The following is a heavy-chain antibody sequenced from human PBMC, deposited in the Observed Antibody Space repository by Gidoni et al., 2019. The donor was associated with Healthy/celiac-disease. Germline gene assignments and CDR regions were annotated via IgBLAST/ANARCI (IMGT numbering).Heavy chain of an antibody. CDR3: ISGLLAFDI. V-gene: IGHV3-15*01. CDR2: IKSKTEGGTT. Sequence: EVQLVESGGGLVKPGGSLRLSCAASGFTFSNAWMSWVRQAPGKGLEWVGRIKSKTEGGTTDYAAPVKGRFTISRDDSKNTLYLQMNSLKTEDTAVYYCISGLLAFDIWGQGTMVTVSS. D-gene: IGHD2-15*01. CDR1: GFTFSNAW. J-gene: IGHJ3*02.